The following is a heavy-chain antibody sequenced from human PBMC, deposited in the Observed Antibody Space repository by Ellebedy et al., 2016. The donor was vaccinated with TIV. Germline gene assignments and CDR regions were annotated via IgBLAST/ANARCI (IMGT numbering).Heavy chain of an antibody. V-gene: IGHV4-59*01. CDR3: ARGFGVVTHYYYYGMDV. Sequence: SETLSLXXTVSGGSISSYYWSWIRQPPGKGLEWIGYIYYSGSTNYNPSLKSRVTISVDTSKNQFSLKLSSVTAADTAVYYCARGFGVVTHYYYYGMDVWGQGTTVTVSS. D-gene: IGHD3-3*01. CDR2: IYYSGST. CDR1: GGSISSYY. J-gene: IGHJ6*02.